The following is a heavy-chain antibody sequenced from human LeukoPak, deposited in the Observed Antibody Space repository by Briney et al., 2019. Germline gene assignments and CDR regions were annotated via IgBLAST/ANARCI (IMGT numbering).Heavy chain of an antibody. D-gene: IGHD5-24*01. CDR3: AKGGAATMRDGYNYYYYYVEV. J-gene: IGHJ6*03. Sequence: GGSLRLSCAASGITFSSHAMSWVRQAPGKGLEWVSLISGSGGHTYYGDSVKGRFTISRDNSTNRLYLQMNSLRPEDTAVYYCAKGGAATMRDGYNYYYYYVEVWGRGTTVTVSS. CDR1: GITFSSHA. CDR2: ISGSGGHT. V-gene: IGHV3-23*01.